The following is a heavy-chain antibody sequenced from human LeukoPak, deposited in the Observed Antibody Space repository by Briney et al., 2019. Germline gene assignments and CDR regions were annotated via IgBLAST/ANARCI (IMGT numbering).Heavy chain of an antibody. V-gene: IGHV1-46*01. D-gene: IGHD6-19*01. Sequence: ASVKVSCKAFGYTFTSYYVHWVRQAPGPGLEGMGIINPSGGTTTYAQKFQGRVTMTRDTSTSTVYMELSSLRSEDTAVYYCARDMVRYSSGWYLAYWGQGTLVTVSS. CDR1: GYTFTSYY. CDR3: ARDMVRYSSGWYLAY. J-gene: IGHJ4*02. CDR2: INPSGGTT.